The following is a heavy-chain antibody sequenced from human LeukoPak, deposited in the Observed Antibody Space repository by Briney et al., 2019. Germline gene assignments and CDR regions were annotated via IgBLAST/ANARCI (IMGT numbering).Heavy chain of an antibody. CDR3: ARVLWQLLAVDY. CDR1: GGSISSSSYY. Sequence: SETLSLTCTVSGGSISSSSYYWGWIRQPPGKGLEWIGSIYYSGSTYYNPSLKSRVTISVDTSKNQFSLKLSSVTAADTAVYYCARVLWQLLAVDYWGQGTLVTVSS. D-gene: IGHD6-6*01. V-gene: IGHV4-39*01. CDR2: IYYSGST. J-gene: IGHJ4*02.